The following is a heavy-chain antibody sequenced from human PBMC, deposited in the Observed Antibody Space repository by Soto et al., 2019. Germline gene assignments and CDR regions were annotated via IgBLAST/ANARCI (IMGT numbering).Heavy chain of an antibody. CDR2: ISYDGSNK. J-gene: IGHJ6*02. V-gene: IGHV3-30*18. CDR3: AKDKGYSSGWYSYGIDV. D-gene: IGHD6-19*01. Sequence: GGSLRLSCTASGFTFSSYGMHWVRQAPGKGLEWVAVISYDGSNKYYADSVKGRFTISRDNSKNTLYLQMNSLRAEETAVYYCAKDKGYSSGWYSYGIDVWGQGTTVTVSS. CDR1: GFTFSSYG.